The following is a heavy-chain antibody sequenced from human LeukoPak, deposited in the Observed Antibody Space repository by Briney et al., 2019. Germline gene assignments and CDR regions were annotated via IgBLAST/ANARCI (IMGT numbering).Heavy chain of an antibody. D-gene: IGHD3-10*01. J-gene: IGHJ4*02. Sequence: GGSLRLSCAASGFTFSDYYMSWMRQAPGKGLEWLSYISGRGNTIYYADSVKGRSTISRDNAKNSLYLQMNSLRAEDTAVYYCARAVSGSGSYRYWGQGTLVTVSS. CDR3: ARAVSGSGSYRY. CDR2: ISGRGNTI. V-gene: IGHV3-11*01. CDR1: GFTFSDYY.